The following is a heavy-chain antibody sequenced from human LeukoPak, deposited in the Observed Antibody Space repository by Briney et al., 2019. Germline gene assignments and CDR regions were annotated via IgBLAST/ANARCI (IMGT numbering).Heavy chain of an antibody. CDR1: GYTFTSYG. Sequence: ASVKVSCKASGYTFTSYGISWVRQAPGQGLEWMGWISAYNGNTNYAQKLQGRVTMTTDTSTSTAYMELRSLRSDDTAVYYCARSLEPYGDYYFDCWGQGTLVTVSS. CDR2: ISAYNGNT. J-gene: IGHJ4*02. CDR3: ARSLEPYGDYYFDC. V-gene: IGHV1-18*01. D-gene: IGHD4-17*01.